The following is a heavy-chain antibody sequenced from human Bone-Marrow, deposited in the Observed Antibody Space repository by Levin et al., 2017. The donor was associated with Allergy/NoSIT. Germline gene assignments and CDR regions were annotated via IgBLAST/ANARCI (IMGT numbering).Heavy chain of an antibody. CDR2: IYYSGST. CDR3: ASAYSSGPEYFQH. J-gene: IGHJ1*01. D-gene: IGHD6-19*01. V-gene: IGHV4-39*01. Sequence: SETLSLTCTVSGGSISSSSYYWGWIRQPPGTGLEWIGSIYYSGSTYYNPSLKSRVTISVDTSKNQFSLKLSSVTAADTAVYYCASAYSSGPEYFQHWGQGTLVTVSS. CDR1: GGSISSSSYY.